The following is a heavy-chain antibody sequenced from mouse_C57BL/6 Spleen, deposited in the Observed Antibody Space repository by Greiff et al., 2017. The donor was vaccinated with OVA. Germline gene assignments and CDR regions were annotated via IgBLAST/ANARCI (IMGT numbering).Heavy chain of an antibody. Sequence: VQVVESGAELVKPGASVKISCKASGYAFSSYWMSWVKQRPGKGLEWIGQIYPGDGATNYNGKFKGKATLTADKSSSTAYMQLSRLTSEDSAVYVCARKPVTTVASMDYWGQGTSVTVSS. CDR1: GYAFSSYW. CDR3: ARKPVTTVASMDY. D-gene: IGHD1-1*01. J-gene: IGHJ4*01. CDR2: IYPGDGAT. V-gene: IGHV1-80*01.